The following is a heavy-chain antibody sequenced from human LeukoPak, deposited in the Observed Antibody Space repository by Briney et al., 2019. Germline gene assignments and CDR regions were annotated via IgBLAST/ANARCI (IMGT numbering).Heavy chain of an antibody. D-gene: IGHD6-13*01. V-gene: IGHV4-59*01. CDR1: GGSISSYY. J-gene: IGHJ4*02. CDR3: ARAAGGSRFNYFDY. Sequence: SETLSLTCTVSGGSISSYYWSWIRQSPGKGLEWIGYIEYSGSTNYDPSFKSRVTISDDTSKNQISLRLTSVNFADTAIYFCARAAGGSRFNYFDYWGQGTLVTVAS. CDR2: IEYSGST.